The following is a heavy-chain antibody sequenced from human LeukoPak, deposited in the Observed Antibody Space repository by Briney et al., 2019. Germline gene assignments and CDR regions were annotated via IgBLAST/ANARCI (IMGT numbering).Heavy chain of an antibody. Sequence: SETLSLTCTVSGGSISSYYWSWIRQPPGKGLEWIGYIYYSGSTNYNPSLKSRVTISVDTSKNQFSLKLSSVTAADTAVYYCARGLWQYYYGSGSLGGYFDYWAREPWSPSPQ. CDR2: IYYSGST. D-gene: IGHD3-10*01. CDR1: GGSISSYY. V-gene: IGHV4-59*01. CDR3: ARGLWQYYYGSGSLGGYFDY. J-gene: IGHJ4*02.